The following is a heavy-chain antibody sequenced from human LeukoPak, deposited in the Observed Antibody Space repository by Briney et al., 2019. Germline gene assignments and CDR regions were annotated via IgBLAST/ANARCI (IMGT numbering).Heavy chain of an antibody. J-gene: IGHJ5*02. CDR1: GFTVSSNY. V-gene: IGHV3-11*04. D-gene: IGHD4-23*01. Sequence: GGSLRLSCAASGFTVSSNYMSWVRQAPGKGLEWVSYISSNGSSINYADSVKGRFTISRDNAKNSLYLQTNSLRAEDTAVYYCASNFRWGFDPWGQGTLVTVSS. CDR2: ISSNGSSI. CDR3: ASNFRWGFDP.